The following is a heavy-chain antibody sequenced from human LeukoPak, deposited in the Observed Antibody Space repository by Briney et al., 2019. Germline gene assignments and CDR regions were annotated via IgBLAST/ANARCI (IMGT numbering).Heavy chain of an antibody. J-gene: IGHJ4*02. V-gene: IGHV3-7*03. D-gene: IGHD3-3*01. CDR3: ARVHYDFWSGYYWYFDY. CDR2: IKQDGSEK. CDR1: GFTFSSYW. Sequence: GGSLRLSCAASGFTFSSYWMSWVRQAPGKGLEWVANIKQDGSEKYYVDSVKGRLTISRDNAKNSLYLQMNSLRAEDTAVYYCARVHYDFWSGYYWYFDYWGQGTLVTVSS.